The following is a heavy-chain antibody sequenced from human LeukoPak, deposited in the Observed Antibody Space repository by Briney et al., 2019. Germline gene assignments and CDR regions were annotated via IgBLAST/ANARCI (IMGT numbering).Heavy chain of an antibody. V-gene: IGHV3-30-3*01. CDR3: ARDNYGMDV. Sequence: GRSLRLSCAASGFTFSSYAMHWVRQAPGKGLEWVAVISYDGSNKYYADSVKGRFTISRDNSKNTLYLQMNSLRAEDTAVYYCARDNYGMDVWGQGTTVTVS. CDR2: ISYDGSNK. CDR1: GFTFSSYA. J-gene: IGHJ6*02.